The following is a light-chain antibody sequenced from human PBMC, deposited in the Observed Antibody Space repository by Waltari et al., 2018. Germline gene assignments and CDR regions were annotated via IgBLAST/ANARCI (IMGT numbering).Light chain of an antibody. CDR2: DAS. J-gene: IGKJ4*01. CDR1: QSVRSY. V-gene: IGKV3-11*01. Sequence: EIVLTQSPATLSLSPGERATLSCRASQSVRSYLAWYQQKPGQAPRLLIYDASNRATGIPAMFSGSGSGTDFTLTISSLEPEDSAVYYCQQRSNWPLTFGGGTKVEIK. CDR3: QQRSNWPLT.